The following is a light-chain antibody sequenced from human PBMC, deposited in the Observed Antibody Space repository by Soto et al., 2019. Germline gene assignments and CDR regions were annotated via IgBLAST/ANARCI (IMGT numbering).Light chain of an antibody. CDR1: KNDIGVYDF. CDR2: EVV. V-gene: IGLV2-8*01. Sequence: QAAGPQPPCESWYPGQSVTISCTGTKNDIGVYDFVSWYQHHPGKAPRLIIYEVVQRPSGVPDRFSGSKSGNTASLTVSGLQAADEADYFCKSYAGSNTYVFGSGTKVTVL. CDR3: KSYAGSNTYV. J-gene: IGLJ1*01.